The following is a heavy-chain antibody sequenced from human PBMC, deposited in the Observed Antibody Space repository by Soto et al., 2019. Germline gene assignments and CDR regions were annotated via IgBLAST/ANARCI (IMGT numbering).Heavy chain of an antibody. CDR1: GFTFSSYA. CDR3: ARTELLPDDDNSGYHDY. J-gene: IGHJ4*02. V-gene: IGHV3-23*01. CDR2: ISGSGGST. Sequence: EVQLLESGGGLVQPGGSLRLSCAASGFTFSSYAMSWVRHAPGKGLEWVSAISGSGGSTYYADSVKGPFTISRDNSTNTVSLQINSLRAEDTAVYYCARTELLPDDDNSGYHDYWGQGTLVTVSS. D-gene: IGHD3-22*01.